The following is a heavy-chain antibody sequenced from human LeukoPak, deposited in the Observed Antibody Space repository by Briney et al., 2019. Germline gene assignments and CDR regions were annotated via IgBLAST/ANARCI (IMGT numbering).Heavy chain of an antibody. J-gene: IGHJ4*02. CDR3: TKASGYEFDY. CDR2: MNPNSGDT. V-gene: IGHV1-8*01. D-gene: IGHD5-12*01. CDR1: GYAFTSYD. Sequence: ASVKVSCKASGYAFTSYDINWVRQAPGQGLEWMGWMNPNSGDTGYAWKFQGRVTMTRNTSISTAYMELSSLTSEDTAVYYCTKASGYEFDYWGRGTLVTVSS.